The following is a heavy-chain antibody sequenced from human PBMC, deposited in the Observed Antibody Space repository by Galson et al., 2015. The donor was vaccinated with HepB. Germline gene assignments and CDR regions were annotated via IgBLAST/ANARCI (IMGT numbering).Heavy chain of an antibody. CDR1: GGSISSYY. V-gene: IGHV4-59*01. CDR2: MYYNGST. Sequence: SETLSLTCSVSGGSISSYYWTWIRQPPGEGLEWIGYMYYNGSTNYNPSLKSRVSMSVDTSKKQIFMKLSSVTAADTAVYYCARVLSGTFYGGYYYGMDVWGQGTTVTVSS. CDR3: ARVLSGTFYGGYYYGMDV. D-gene: IGHD1-26*01. J-gene: IGHJ6*02.